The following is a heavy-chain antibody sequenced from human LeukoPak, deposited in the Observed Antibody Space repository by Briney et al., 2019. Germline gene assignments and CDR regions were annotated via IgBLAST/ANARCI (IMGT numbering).Heavy chain of an antibody. V-gene: IGHV3-30*02. CDR3: ARDRGAAAGEYYYYYMDV. Sequence: PGGSLRLSCTASGFTFSSYGMHWVRQAPGKGLEWVAFIRYDGNSQYFVDSVKGRFTISRDNSKNTLYLQMNSLRPDDTAVYYCARDRGAAAGEYYYYYMDVWGKGTTVTVSS. D-gene: IGHD6-13*01. CDR1: GFTFSSYG. J-gene: IGHJ6*03. CDR2: IRYDGNSQ.